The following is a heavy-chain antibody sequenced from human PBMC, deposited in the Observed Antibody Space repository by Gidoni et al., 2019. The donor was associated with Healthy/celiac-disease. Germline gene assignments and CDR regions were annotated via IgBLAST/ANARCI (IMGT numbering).Heavy chain of an antibody. Sequence: EVQLVESGGGLVQPGRSLRLSCTASGFTFGDYAMSWFRQAPGKGLEWVGFIRSKAYGGTTEYAASVKGRFTISRDDSKSIAYLQMNSLKTEDTAVYYCTGVLEWSFRPVRFDYWGQGTLVTVSS. CDR1: GFTFGDYA. V-gene: IGHV3-49*03. CDR2: IRSKAYGGTT. D-gene: IGHD3-3*01. CDR3: TGVLEWSFRPVRFDY. J-gene: IGHJ4*02.